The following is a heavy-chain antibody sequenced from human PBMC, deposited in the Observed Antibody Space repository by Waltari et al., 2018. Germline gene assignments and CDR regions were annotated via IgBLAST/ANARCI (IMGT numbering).Heavy chain of an antibody. CDR1: GFTFGDYA. Sequence: EVQLVESGGGLVQPGRSLRLSCTASGFTFGDYAMSWVRQAPGKGLEWVGFIRSKAYGGTTEYAASVKGRFTISRDDSKNIAYLQMNSLRAEDTAIYYCARTGYGGNALDYWGQGTLVTVSS. D-gene: IGHD2-15*01. V-gene: IGHV3-49*04. J-gene: IGHJ4*02. CDR2: IRSKAYGGTT. CDR3: ARTGYGGNALDY.